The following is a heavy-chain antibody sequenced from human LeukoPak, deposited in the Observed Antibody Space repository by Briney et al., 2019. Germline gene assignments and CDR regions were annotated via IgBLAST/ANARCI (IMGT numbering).Heavy chain of an antibody. V-gene: IGHV7-4-1*02. J-gene: IGHJ4*02. CDR1: GYTFTGYY. CDR3: AKQGPGSCGSTSCYGFDY. D-gene: IGHD2-2*01. Sequence: ASVKVSCKASGYTFTGYYMHWVRQAPGQGLEWMGWINTNTGNPTYAQGFTGRFVFSLDTSVSTAYLQINSLKAEDTAVYYCAKQGPGSCGSTSCYGFDYWGQGTLVTVSS. CDR2: INTNTGNP.